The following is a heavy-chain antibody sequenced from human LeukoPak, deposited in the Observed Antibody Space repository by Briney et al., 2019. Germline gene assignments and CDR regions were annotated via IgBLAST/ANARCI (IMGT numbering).Heavy chain of an antibody. V-gene: IGHV1-69*13. Sequence: SVKVSCKASGGTFSSYAIGWVRQAPGQGLEWMGGIIPIFGTANYAQKFQGRVTITADESTSTAYMELSSLRSEDTAVYYCARARGIVGVRFDYWGQGTLVTVSS. CDR3: ARARGIVGVRFDY. CDR1: GGTFSSYA. D-gene: IGHD1-26*01. J-gene: IGHJ4*02. CDR2: IIPIFGTA.